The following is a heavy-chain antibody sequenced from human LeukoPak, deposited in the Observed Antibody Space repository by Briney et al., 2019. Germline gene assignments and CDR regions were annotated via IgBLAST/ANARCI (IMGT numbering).Heavy chain of an antibody. CDR3: ARAPYCIGGSCRFDY. V-gene: IGHV3-7*03. CDR2: IKQDGSEK. D-gene: IGHD2-15*01. Sequence: GGSLRLSCAASGFTFSSYWMSWVRQAPGKGLEWVANIKQDGSEKYYVDSVKGRFTISRDNAKNSLYLLMNSLRAEDTAVYYCARAPYCIGGSCRFDYWGQGTLVTASS. CDR1: GFTFSSYW. J-gene: IGHJ4*02.